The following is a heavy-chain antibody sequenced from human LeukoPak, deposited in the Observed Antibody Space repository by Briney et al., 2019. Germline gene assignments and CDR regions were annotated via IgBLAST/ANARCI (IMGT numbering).Heavy chain of an antibody. D-gene: IGHD4-17*01. CDR1: GYSISGGYY. CDR2: IYFSGST. Sequence: PSETLSLTCAVSGYSISGGYYWGWIRQPPGKGLEWIGSIYFSGSTYYNPSLKSRVTISVDTSKNQFSLKLSSVTAADTAVYYCARGGLRYSLSSWFDPWGQGTLVTVSS. V-gene: IGHV4-38-2*01. CDR3: ARGGLRYSLSSWFDP. J-gene: IGHJ5*02.